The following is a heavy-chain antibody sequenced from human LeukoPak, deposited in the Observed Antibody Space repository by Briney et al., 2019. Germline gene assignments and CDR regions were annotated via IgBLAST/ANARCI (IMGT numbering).Heavy chain of an antibody. CDR1: GFTFSSYA. V-gene: IGHV3-23*01. Sequence: GGSLRLSCAASGFTFSSYAMSWVRQAPGKGLEWVSAISGNGGSTYYADSVKGRFTISRDNSKNTLYLQMNSLRAEDTAVYYCAKDLRGRYSSSWYYFDYWGQGTLVTVSS. CDR3: AKDLRGRYSSSWYYFDY. J-gene: IGHJ4*02. CDR2: ISGNGGST. D-gene: IGHD6-13*01.